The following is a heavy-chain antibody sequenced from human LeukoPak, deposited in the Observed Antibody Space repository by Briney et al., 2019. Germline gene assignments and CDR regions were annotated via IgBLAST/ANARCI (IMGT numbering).Heavy chain of an antibody. CDR3: TSRVGATAFDY. D-gene: IGHD1-26*01. J-gene: IGHJ4*02. Sequence: GGSLRLSCAASGFTFSNAWMSWVRQAPGKGLEWVGRIKSKTDGGTTDYAAPVKGRFTISRDDSKNTLYLQMNSLKTEDTAVYYCTSRVGATAFDYWGQGTLVTVSS. V-gene: IGHV3-15*01. CDR1: GFTFSNAW. CDR2: IKSKTDGGTT.